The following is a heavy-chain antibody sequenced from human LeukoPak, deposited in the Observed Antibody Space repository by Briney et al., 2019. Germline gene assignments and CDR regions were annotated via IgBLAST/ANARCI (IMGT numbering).Heavy chain of an antibody. J-gene: IGHJ4*02. CDR3: ACLRLAAAGRGDY. Sequence: ASVKVSCKASGYTFTCYYMHWVRQAPGQGLEWMGWINPNNGCTNYEQKFQGRVTMTRGTSISTAYMELSRLGSDDTAVYYCACLRLAAAGRGDYWGQGTLVTVSS. CDR2: INPNNGCT. CDR1: GYTFTCYY. D-gene: IGHD6-13*01. V-gene: IGHV1-2*02.